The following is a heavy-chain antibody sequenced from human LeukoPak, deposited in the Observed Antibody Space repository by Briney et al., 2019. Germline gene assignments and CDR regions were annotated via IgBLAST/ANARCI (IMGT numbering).Heavy chain of an antibody. Sequence: PGGSLRLSCAASGFTFSSYGMSWVRQAPGKGLEWVSAISGSGGRTYYADSVKGRFTISRDNSKNTLYLQMNSLRAEDTAVYYCAKDGTQWLVRERNDYWGQGTLATVSS. J-gene: IGHJ4*02. CDR1: GFTFSSYG. D-gene: IGHD6-19*01. CDR2: ISGSGGRT. V-gene: IGHV3-23*01. CDR3: AKDGTQWLVRERNDY.